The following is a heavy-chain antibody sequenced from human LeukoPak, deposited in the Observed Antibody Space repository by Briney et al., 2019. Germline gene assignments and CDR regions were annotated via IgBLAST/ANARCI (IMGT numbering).Heavy chain of an antibody. CDR1: RGSLSGYY. CDR2: IYDSTST. Sequence: PSETLSLTCAVSRGSLSGYYWSWIRQPPGWALEWSGEIYDSTSTNYNPPLKSRVTMSLDTSKNRISLKLSSVTAADTAVYFCAAIAMAGHALDAFDIWGQGTMVTVSS. CDR3: AAIAMAGHALDAFDI. D-gene: IGHD6-19*01. V-gene: IGHV4-34*01. J-gene: IGHJ3*02.